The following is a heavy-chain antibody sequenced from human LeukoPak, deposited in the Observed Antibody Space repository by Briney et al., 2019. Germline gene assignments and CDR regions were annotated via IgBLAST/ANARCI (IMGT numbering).Heavy chain of an antibody. J-gene: IGHJ4*02. V-gene: IGHV4-30-2*01. Sequence: SETLSLTCAVSGGSISSDGYSWSWIRQPPGKGLEWIGYIYHSGSTYYNPSLKSRVTISVDRSKNQFSLKLSSVTAADTAVYYCAKERVGYGDNNPYYFDYWGQGTLVTVSS. CDR3: AKERVGYGDNNPYYFDY. CDR2: IYHSGST. CDR1: GGSISSDGYS. D-gene: IGHD4-17*01.